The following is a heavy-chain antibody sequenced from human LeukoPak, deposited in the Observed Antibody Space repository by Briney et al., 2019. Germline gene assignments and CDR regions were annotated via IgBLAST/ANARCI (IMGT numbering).Heavy chain of an antibody. D-gene: IGHD2-15*01. V-gene: IGHV1-2*02. CDR1: GYTFTGYY. CDR3: ARIRLYCSGGSCYDAFDI. Sequence: ASVKVSCKASGYTFTGYYMHWVRQAPGQGLEWMGWINPNSGGTNYAQKFQGRVTMTRDTSISTAYMELSRLRSDDTAVYYCARIRLYCSGGSCYDAFDIWGQETMVTVSS. CDR2: INPNSGGT. J-gene: IGHJ3*02.